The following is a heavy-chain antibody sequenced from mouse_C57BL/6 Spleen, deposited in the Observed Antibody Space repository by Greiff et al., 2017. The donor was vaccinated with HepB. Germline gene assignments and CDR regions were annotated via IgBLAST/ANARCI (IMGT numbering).Heavy chain of an antibody. Sequence: EVKLMESGGGLVKPGGSLKLSCAASGFTFSDYGMHWVRQAPEKGLEWVAYISSGSSTIYYADTVKGRFTISRGNAKNTLFLQMTSLRSEDTAMYYCAREYDGYYEAWFAYWGQGTLVTVSA. J-gene: IGHJ3*01. CDR2: ISSGSSTI. V-gene: IGHV5-17*01. CDR1: GFTFSDYG. D-gene: IGHD2-3*01. CDR3: AREYDGYYEAWFAY.